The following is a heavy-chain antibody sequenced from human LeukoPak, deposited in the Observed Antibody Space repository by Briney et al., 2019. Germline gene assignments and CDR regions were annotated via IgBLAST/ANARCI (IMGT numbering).Heavy chain of an antibody. D-gene: IGHD5-24*01. J-gene: IGHJ4*02. V-gene: IGHV2-5*01. CDR2: IYWNDDK. CDR3: AHRRAAINPNYYDY. CDR1: GFSISPSGVG. Sequence: SGPTLVNPTQTLTLTCTFSGFSISPSGVGVGWIRQPPGKALEWLAVIYWNDDKRYSPSLKSRLTITKDTSKNQVVLTMTNMDPVDTATYYCAHRRAAINPNYYDYWGQGALVTVSS.